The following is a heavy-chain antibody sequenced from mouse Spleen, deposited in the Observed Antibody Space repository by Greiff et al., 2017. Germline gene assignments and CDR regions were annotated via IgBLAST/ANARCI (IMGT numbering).Heavy chain of an antibody. Sequence: VQLQQSGPVLVKPGASVKMSCKASGYTFTDYYMNWVKQSHGKSLEWIGVINPYNGGTSYNQKFKGKATLTVDKSSSTAYMELNGLTSEDSAVYYCAIDGYYGGYAMDYWGQGTSVTVSS. CDR1: GYTFTDYY. J-gene: IGHJ4*01. CDR3: AIDGYYGGYAMDY. CDR2: INPYNGGT. D-gene: IGHD2-3*01. V-gene: IGHV1-19*01.